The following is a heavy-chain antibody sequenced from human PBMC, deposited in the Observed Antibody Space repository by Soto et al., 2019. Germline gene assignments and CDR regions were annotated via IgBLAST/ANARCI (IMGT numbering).Heavy chain of an antibody. J-gene: IGHJ4*02. CDR2: ISGSGGST. Sequence: EAQLLESGGGLVQPGGSLRLSCAASGFTFSSYAMSWVRQAPGKGLEWVSAISGSGGSTYYADSVKGRFTISRDNSKNTLYLQMNSLRAEDTAVYYCAKAAGGCSGGSCYGVDYWGQGTLVTVSS. V-gene: IGHV3-23*01. CDR3: AKAAGGCSGGSCYGVDY. D-gene: IGHD2-15*01. CDR1: GFTFSSYA.